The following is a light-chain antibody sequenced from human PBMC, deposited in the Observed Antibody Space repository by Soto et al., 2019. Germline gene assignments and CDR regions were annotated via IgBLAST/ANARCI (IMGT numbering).Light chain of an antibody. CDR2: RNN. CDR1: SSNIESNF. CDR3: TVWDDSLRGRL. J-gene: IGLJ2*01. Sequence: QSVLTQPPSASGTPGQRVTISCSGSSSNIESNFVYWYQQFPGTAPRLLIYRNNQRPSGVPDRCSGSKSGTSASLSISALRSADEADYYCTVWDDSLRGRLFGGGTKLTVL. V-gene: IGLV1-47*01.